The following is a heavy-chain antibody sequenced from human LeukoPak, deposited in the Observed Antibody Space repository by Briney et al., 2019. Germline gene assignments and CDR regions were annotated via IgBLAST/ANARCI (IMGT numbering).Heavy chain of an antibody. J-gene: IGHJ4*02. V-gene: IGHV3-9*01. D-gene: IGHD3-22*01. CDR3: ARDVTSYYYDSSGSIFDY. CDR1: GFTFDDYA. CDR2: ISWNSGSI. Sequence: GRSLRLSCAASGFTFDDYAMHWVRQAPGKGLEWVSGISWNSGSIGYVDSVKGRFTISRDNAKNSLYLQMNSLRAEDTAVYYCARDVTSYYYDSSGSIFDYWGQGTLVTVSS.